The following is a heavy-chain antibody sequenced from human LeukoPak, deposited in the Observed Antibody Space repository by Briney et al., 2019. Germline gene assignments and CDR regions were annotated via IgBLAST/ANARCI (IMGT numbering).Heavy chain of an antibody. V-gene: IGHV3-21*01. D-gene: IGHD1-26*01. CDR3: ARDPYSGGYGDYYYYYMDV. CDR1: GFTFSSYN. CDR2: ITSSSSYM. J-gene: IGHJ6*03. Sequence: GGSLRLSCAASGFTFSSYNMNWVRQAPGKGLEWVSSITSSSSYMYYADSVKGRFTISRDNAKNSLYLQINSLRAEDTAVYYCARDPYSGGYGDYYYYYMDVWGKGTTVTISS.